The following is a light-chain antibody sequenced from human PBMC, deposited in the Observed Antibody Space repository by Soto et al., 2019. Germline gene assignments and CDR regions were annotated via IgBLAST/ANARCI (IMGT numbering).Light chain of an antibody. V-gene: IGKV3-15*01. CDR1: QSVSDY. J-gene: IGKJ1*01. CDR2: GAS. CDR3: QQYKDWPHT. Sequence: ETLMTQSPATLSVSPGERATLSCRASQSVSDYLAWYQQRPGQAPRLLIFGASTRATGFPARFSRSGSGTEFTLTISSLQSEDFAVYYCQQYKDWPHTFGQGTKVDIK.